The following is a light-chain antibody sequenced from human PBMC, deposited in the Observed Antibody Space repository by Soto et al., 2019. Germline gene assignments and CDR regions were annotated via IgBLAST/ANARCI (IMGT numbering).Light chain of an antibody. CDR3: HQYGNTLWT. V-gene: IGKV3-20*01. CDR2: GAS. Sequence: EIVLKQSPGTLSLSPGEGATLSCRASQSVDSNYLAWYQQKPGQAPRLLIRGASDRGTGTPDRFSGSGSGTDFTLTISRLEPEDFAVYYCHQYGNTLWTFGQGTKVDIK. J-gene: IGKJ1*01. CDR1: QSVDSNY.